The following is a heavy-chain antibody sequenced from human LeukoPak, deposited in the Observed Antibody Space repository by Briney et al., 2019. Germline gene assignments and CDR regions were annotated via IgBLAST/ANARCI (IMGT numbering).Heavy chain of an antibody. D-gene: IGHD3-22*01. Sequence: GGSLRLSCAASGFTFNTYWLHWVRQAPGKGLVWVSHINNDGSTTNYADSVKGRFTISRDNAKNRLYLQMNSLRAEDTAVYYCARVVYFDSSGYRHFDYWGQGTLVTVSS. CDR3: ARVVYFDSSGYRHFDY. J-gene: IGHJ4*02. CDR1: GFTFNTYW. CDR2: INNDGSTT. V-gene: IGHV3-74*01.